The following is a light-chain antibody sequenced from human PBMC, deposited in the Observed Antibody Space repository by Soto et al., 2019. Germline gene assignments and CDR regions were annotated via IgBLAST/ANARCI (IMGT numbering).Light chain of an antibody. J-gene: IGKJ1*01. Sequence: EIVLTQSPGTLSLSPGETATLSCRASQTFNSHYLAWYQQRPGQAPRLLIYSASTRATGIPDRFSGSASGTDFTPTITSLEPADFAIYYCQQHGYSPWTFGQGTRVEI. CDR1: QTFNSHY. V-gene: IGKV3-20*01. CDR3: QQHGYSPWT. CDR2: SAS.